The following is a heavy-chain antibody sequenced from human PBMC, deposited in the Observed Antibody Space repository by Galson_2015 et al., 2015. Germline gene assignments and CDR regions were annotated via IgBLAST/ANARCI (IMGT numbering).Heavy chain of an antibody. J-gene: IGHJ4*02. Sequence: ETLSLTCTVSGGSIKSRSYYWAWIRQPPGKGLEWIGTIYYTGHTYYNPSLKSRVTISVDTSKNQFSLNLSSVTATDTAVYYCGRHSNSFPFDYWGQTTLVTVSS. CDR3: GRHSNSFPFDY. V-gene: IGHV4-39*01. CDR2: IYYTGHT. D-gene: IGHD2-2*01. CDR1: GGSIKSRSYY.